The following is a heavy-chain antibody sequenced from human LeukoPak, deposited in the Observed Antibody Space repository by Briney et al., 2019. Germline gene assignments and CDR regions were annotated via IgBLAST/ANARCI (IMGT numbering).Heavy chain of an antibody. CDR2: IYPGDSDT. D-gene: IGHD3-22*01. CDR1: GYGFTSYW. CDR3: ARPLYYYDSSGYPNHDAFDI. J-gene: IGHJ3*02. V-gene: IGHV5-51*01. Sequence: GESLKISCKGSGYGFTSYWIGWVRQMPGKGLEWMGIIYPGDSDTRYSPSFQGQVTISADKSISTAYLQWSSLKASDTAMYYCARPLYYYDSSGYPNHDAFDIWGQGTMVTVSS.